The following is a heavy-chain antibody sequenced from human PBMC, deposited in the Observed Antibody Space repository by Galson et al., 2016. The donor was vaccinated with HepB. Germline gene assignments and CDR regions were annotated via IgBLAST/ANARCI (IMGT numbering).Heavy chain of an antibody. CDR2: ISYDGSNK. J-gene: IGHJ4*02. V-gene: IGHV3-30-3*01. CDR3: AGASHGGWSDY. CDR1: GFTFNNYA. D-gene: IGHD6-19*01. Sequence: SLRLSCAASGFTFNNYAMHWVRQAPGKGLEWVAVISYDGSNKYYADSVKGQFTISRDNSKNTLYLQMNSLRDEDTAVYYCAGASHGGWSDYWGQGTLVTVSS.